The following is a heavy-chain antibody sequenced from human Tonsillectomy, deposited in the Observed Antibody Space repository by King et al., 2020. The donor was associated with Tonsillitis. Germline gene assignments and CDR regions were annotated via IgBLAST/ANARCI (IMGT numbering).Heavy chain of an antibody. V-gene: IGHV4-39*01. D-gene: IGHD6-19*01. CDR3: ARRRVGSGWSFDY. J-gene: IGHJ4*02. CDR1: GGSISGTTYY. Sequence: QLQESGPGLVKPSETLSLTCTVSGGSISGTTYYWGWIRQPPGKGLEWIGSIYYSGTTYYSSSLKSRVTISVDSSKNQFSLKLSSVTAADTAMYYCARRRVGSGWSFDYWGQGTLVTVSS. CDR2: IYYSGTT.